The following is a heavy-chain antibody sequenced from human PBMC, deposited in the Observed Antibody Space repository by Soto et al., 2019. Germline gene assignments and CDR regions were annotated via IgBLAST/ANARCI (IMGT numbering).Heavy chain of an antibody. V-gene: IGHV3-74*01. J-gene: IGHJ6*02. CDR3: ARDLSSLIGMYV. Sequence: EVQLVESGGGLVQPGGSLRLSCAASGFTFSSYWMHWVRQAPGKGLVWVSRINSDGSSTSYADSVKGRITISRDNAKYTLYLQMNSLRAEDTAVYYCARDLSSLIGMYVWGQGTTVTVSS. CDR2: INSDGSST. CDR1: GFTFSSYW.